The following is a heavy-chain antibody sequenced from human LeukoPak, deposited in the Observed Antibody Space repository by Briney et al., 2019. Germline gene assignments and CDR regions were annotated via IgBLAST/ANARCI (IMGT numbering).Heavy chain of an antibody. V-gene: IGHV1-18*01. CDR1: GYTFTSYG. Sequence: AASVKVSCKASGYTFTSYGISWVRQAPGQGLEWMGWISAYNGNTNYAQKLQGRVTMTTDTSTSTAYMELRSLRSDDTAVYYCARQYSSGWYFDAFDIWGQGTRVTVSS. D-gene: IGHD6-19*01. J-gene: IGHJ3*02. CDR2: ISAYNGNT. CDR3: ARQYSSGWYFDAFDI.